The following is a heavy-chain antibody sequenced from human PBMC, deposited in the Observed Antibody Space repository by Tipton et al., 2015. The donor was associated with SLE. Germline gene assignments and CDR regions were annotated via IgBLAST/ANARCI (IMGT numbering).Heavy chain of an antibody. V-gene: IGHV4-59*12. J-gene: IGHJ4*02. Sequence: GLVKPSETLSLTCTVSGGSISSYFWSWIRQSPGRGLEWIGYIYDSGNTHYNPSLKSRLAISLDTSKNQFSLNLSSVTAADTAVYYCAREALVDATSTVFDYWGQGSLVTVSS. CDR3: AREALVDATSTVFDY. CDR2: IYDSGNT. CDR1: GGSISSYF. D-gene: IGHD2-15*01.